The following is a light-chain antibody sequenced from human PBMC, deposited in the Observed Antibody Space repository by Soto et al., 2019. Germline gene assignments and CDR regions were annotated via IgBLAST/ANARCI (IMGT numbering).Light chain of an antibody. CDR1: QSISSW. J-gene: IGKJ1*01. Sequence: LQISQSFSTLSAYVGDRVTMTCRASQSISSWLAWYQQKPGKAPKLLIYKASSLESGVPSRFSGSGPGTEFTLTISSRQPDDFAAYYCQQYNSYSSWTFGQGTKVDIK. CDR3: QQYNSYSSWT. CDR2: KAS. V-gene: IGKV1-5*03.